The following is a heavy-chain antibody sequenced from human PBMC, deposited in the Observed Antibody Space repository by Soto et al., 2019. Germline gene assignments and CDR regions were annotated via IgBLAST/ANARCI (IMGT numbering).Heavy chain of an antibody. V-gene: IGHV3-30*18. Sequence: GGSLRLSCAASGFTFSSYGMHWVRQAPGKGLEWVAVISYDGSNKYYADSVKGRFTISRDNSKNTLYLQMNSLRAEDTAVYYCAKGFRIFGVVTFFDYWGQGTLVTVSS. D-gene: IGHD3-3*01. CDR3: AKGFRIFGVVTFFDY. CDR2: ISYDGSNK. J-gene: IGHJ4*02. CDR1: GFTFSSYG.